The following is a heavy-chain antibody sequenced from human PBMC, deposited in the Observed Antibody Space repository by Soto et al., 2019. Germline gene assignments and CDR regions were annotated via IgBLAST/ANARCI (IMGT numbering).Heavy chain of an antibody. J-gene: IGHJ4*02. CDR1: ADTFTSYY. CDR3: ARCGGYCIYFDY. V-gene: IGHV1-46*01. D-gene: IGHD2-2*03. CDR2: INPNGGST. Sequence: ASVKVSCKAPADTFTSYYIHWVRQAPGHGLEWMGIINPNGGSTRFAQTFQGRVTMTTDTSTSTAYMELRSLRSDDTAVYYCARCGGYCIYFDYWGQGTLVTVSS.